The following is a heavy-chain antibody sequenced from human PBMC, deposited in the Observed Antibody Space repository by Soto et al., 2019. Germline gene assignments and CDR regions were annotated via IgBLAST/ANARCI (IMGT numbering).Heavy chain of an antibody. D-gene: IGHD1-26*01. V-gene: IGHV3-30*18. CDR3: AKDVVVGATTGLGDYYYYYGMDV. CDR2: ISYDGSNK. J-gene: IGHJ6*02. Sequence: VRQAPGKGLEWVAVISYDGSNKYYADSVKGRFTISRDNSKNTLYLQMNSLRAEDTAVYYCAKDVVVGATTGLGDYYYYYGMDVWGQGTTVTVSS.